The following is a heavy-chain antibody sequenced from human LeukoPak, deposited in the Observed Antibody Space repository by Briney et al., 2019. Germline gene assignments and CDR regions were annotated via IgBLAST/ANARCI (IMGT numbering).Heavy chain of an antibody. CDR1: GYNFSTYW. J-gene: IGHJ3*02. CDR2: IYPADSDT. Sequence: GESLKISCKGSGYNFSTYWIGWVRQMPGRGLEWMGIIYPADSDTRYCPSFQGQVTISADKSISTTYLQWSSLKASDTSMYYCARPQIPSDYDPTIDAFDIWGQGTMVTVSS. D-gene: IGHD3-22*01. CDR3: ARPQIPSDYDPTIDAFDI. V-gene: IGHV5-51*01.